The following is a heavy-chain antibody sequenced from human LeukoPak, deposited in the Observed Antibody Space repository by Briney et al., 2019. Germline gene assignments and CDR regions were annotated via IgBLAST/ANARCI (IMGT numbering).Heavy chain of an antibody. CDR2: IYSGGST. V-gene: IGHV3-53*01. D-gene: IGHD3-10*01. J-gene: IGHJ6*02. CDR1: GFTFSSYT. CDR3: ARGDYYGSGGYYKDYYYYGMDV. Sequence: GGSLRLSCAASGFTFSSYTMDWVRQAPGKGLEWVSVIYSGGSTYYADSVKGRFTISRDNSKNTLCLQMNSLRAEDTAVYYCARGDYYGSGGYYKDYYYYGMDVWGQGTTVTVSS.